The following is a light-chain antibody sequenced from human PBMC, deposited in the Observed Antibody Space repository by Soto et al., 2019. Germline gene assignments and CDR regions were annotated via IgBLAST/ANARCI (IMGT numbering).Light chain of an antibody. CDR2: DAS. Sequence: DIQMTQSPSSLSASVGDRVTITCQASQDISNYLNWYQQKPGKAPKLLIYDASNLETGVPSRFSGSGSGTAFPFTISSLQPEDIVTYYCQQYDNLPPYTFGQGTKLESK. V-gene: IGKV1-33*01. CDR3: QQYDNLPPYT. CDR1: QDISNY. J-gene: IGKJ2*01.